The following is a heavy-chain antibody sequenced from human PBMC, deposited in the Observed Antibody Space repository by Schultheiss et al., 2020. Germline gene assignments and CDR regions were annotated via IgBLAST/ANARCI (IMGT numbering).Heavy chain of an antibody. CDR3: ARDGGYSYGENTDAFDI. D-gene: IGHD5-18*01. CDR2: IKQDGSEK. J-gene: IGHJ3*02. Sequence: GGSLRLSCAPSGLTFSSYAMSWVRQAPGKGLEWVANIKQDGSEKYYVDSVKGRFTISRDNAKNSLYLQMNSLRAEDTAVYYCARDGGYSYGENTDAFDIWGQGTMVTVSS. V-gene: IGHV3-7*03. CDR1: GLTFSSYA.